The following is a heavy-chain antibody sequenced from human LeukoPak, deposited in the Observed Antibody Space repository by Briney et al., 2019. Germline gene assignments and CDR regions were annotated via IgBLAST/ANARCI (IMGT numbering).Heavy chain of an antibody. V-gene: IGHV1-18*01. CDR1: GYTFTSYG. Sequence: ASVKVSCKASGYTFTSYGISWVRQAPGQGLEWMGWISAYNGNTNYAQKLQGRVTMTTDTSTSTAYMELRSLRSDDTAVYYCASTITMVRGVYNWFDPWGQGTLVTVSS. CDR3: ASTITMVRGVYNWFDP. J-gene: IGHJ5*02. CDR2: ISAYNGNT. D-gene: IGHD3-10*01.